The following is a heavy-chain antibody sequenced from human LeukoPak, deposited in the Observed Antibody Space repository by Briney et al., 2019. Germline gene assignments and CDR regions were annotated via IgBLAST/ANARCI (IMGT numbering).Heavy chain of an antibody. Sequence: GGSLRLSCAASGFTFSDYYMSWIRQAPGKGLEWVSYISSSSSYTNYADSVKGRFTISRDNAKNSLYLQMNSLRAEDTAVYYCARDLPAMVRGYGMDVWGQGTTVTVSS. J-gene: IGHJ6*02. V-gene: IGHV3-11*05. D-gene: IGHD3-10*01. CDR2: ISSSSSYT. CDR1: GFTFSDYY. CDR3: ARDLPAMVRGYGMDV.